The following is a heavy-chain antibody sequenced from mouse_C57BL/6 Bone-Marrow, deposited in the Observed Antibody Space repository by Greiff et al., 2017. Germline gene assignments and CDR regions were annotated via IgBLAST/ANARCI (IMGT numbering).Heavy chain of an antibody. CDR2: ISGGGGNT. J-gene: IGHJ2*01. CDR3: VYDGYFDY. CDR1: GFTFSSYT. V-gene: IGHV5-9*01. D-gene: IGHD2-3*01. Sequence: EVKLMESGGGLVKPGGSLKLSCAASGFTFSSYTMSWVRQTPEKRLEWVATISGGGGNTYYPDSVKGRFTISRVNAKNTLYLQMSSLRSEDTALYYGVYDGYFDYWGQGTTLTVSS.